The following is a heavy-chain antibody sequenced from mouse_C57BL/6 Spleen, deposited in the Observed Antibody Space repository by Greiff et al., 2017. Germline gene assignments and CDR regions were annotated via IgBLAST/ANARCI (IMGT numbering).Heavy chain of an antibody. V-gene: IGHV1-75*01. Sequence: VQLLQSGPELVKPGASVKISCTASGYTFTDYYINWLKRRPGRGLEWIGWFFPGSGSTYYNQTFKCKATLTVDKSSSTAYMLLSSLASEDSAFYFCQYADSSGYFDYWGKGTTLTVSS. CDR1: GYTFTDYY. J-gene: IGHJ2*01. CDR3: QYADSSGYFDY. D-gene: IGHD3-2*02. CDR2: FFPGSGST.